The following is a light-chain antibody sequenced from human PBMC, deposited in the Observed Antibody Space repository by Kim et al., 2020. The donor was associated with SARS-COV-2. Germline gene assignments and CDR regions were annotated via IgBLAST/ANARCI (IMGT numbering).Light chain of an antibody. V-gene: IGKV3-20*01. CDR1: QSVSNNY. CDR3: QQYGSSSPT. CDR2: GAS. Sequence: LSPGERATLSCRASQSVSNNYLAWFQRKPGQAPRLLITGASSRATGIPDRFSGSGSGTDFTLTISRLEPEDFAVYYCQQYGSSSPTFGGGTKLEI. J-gene: IGKJ4*01.